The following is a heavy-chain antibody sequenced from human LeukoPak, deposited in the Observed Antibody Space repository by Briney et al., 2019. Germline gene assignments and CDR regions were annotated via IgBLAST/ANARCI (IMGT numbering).Heavy chain of an antibody. CDR2: FNPSGGST. CDR1: GYTFTNYY. Sequence: ASVKVSCKASGYTFTNYYMHWVRQAPGQGLERMGVFNPSGGSTSYAQNLQGRVTMTRDTSTSTVYMELSSLRSEDTAVYYCARVRDGYNDAFDIWGQGTLVTVSS. CDR3: ARVRDGYNDAFDI. J-gene: IGHJ3*02. D-gene: IGHD5-24*01. V-gene: IGHV1-46*01.